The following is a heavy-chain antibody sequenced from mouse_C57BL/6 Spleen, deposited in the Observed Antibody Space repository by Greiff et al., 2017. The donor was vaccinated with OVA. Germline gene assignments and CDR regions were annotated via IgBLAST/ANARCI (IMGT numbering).Heavy chain of an antibody. V-gene: IGHV1-80*01. Sequence: VQLKESGAELVKPGASVKISCKASGYAFSSYWMNWVKQRPGKGLEWIGKIYPGDGDTNYHGKFKGKATLTADKYSSTTYMQLSSLTSEDSAVYFCARAAQATEGAIDYWGQGTSVTVSS. CDR2: IYPGDGDT. J-gene: IGHJ4*01. D-gene: IGHD3-2*02. CDR3: ARAAQATEGAIDY. CDR1: GYAFSSYW.